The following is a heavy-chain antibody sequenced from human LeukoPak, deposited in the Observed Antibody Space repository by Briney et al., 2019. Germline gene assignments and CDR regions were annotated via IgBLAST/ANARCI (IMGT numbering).Heavy chain of an antibody. V-gene: IGHV4-39*01. D-gene: IGHD2-15*01. CDR3: ARYCNAGACSMFKTFDV. Sequence: PSETLSLTCTVSGDSINSAIYCWGWIRQLPGKDLEWIGTICHSGNTYYNPSLKSRVTVSVDTSKSQLSLRLNSVTAADTSVYYCARYCNAGACSMFKTFDVWGQGTMVTVSS. J-gene: IGHJ3*01. CDR2: ICHSGNT. CDR1: GDSINSAIYC.